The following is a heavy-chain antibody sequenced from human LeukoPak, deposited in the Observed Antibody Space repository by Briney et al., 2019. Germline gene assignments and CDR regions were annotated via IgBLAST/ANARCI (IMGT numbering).Heavy chain of an antibody. Sequence: ASVKVSCKASGYTFINHWMHWVRLAPGQGLEWMGWMNPNNGDTGYAQNFQGRVTMTRDTSMNTAYMELSSLRSEDTALYYCARGRIRYDDYSSGWFVFFEFWGQGSLVTVSS. D-gene: IGHD6-19*01. CDR1: GYTFINHW. V-gene: IGHV1-8*02. CDR3: ARGRIRYDDYSSGWFVFFEF. CDR2: MNPNNGDT. J-gene: IGHJ4*02.